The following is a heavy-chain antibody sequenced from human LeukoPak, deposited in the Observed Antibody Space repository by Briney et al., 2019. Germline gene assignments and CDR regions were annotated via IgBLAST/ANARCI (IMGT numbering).Heavy chain of an antibody. V-gene: IGHV5-51*01. CDR3: ARRNDNYGLDV. J-gene: IGHJ6*02. Sequence: GESLKISCKGSGYRFSSYWIGWVRQMPGKGLEWMGIIFPGDSDTRYSPSFQGHVTISADKSISTAYMQWNSLKASDTAMYFCARRNDNYGLDVWGQGTTVTVSS. CDR1: GYRFSSYW. CDR2: IFPGDSDT. D-gene: IGHD2-8*01.